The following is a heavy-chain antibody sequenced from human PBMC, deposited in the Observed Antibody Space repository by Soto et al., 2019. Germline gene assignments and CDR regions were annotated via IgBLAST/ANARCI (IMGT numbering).Heavy chain of an antibody. J-gene: IGHJ4*02. CDR2: ISSSGSTI. V-gene: IGHV3-11*01. CDR3: AAFHLSGYDRKPVFG. Sequence: GGSLRLSCAASGFTFSDYYMSWISQAPGKGLEWVSYISSSGSTIYYADSVKGRVTITRDMSTSTAYMELSSLRSEDTAVYYCAAFHLSGYDRKPVFGWGQGTLVTVSS. D-gene: IGHD5-12*01. CDR1: GFTFSDYY.